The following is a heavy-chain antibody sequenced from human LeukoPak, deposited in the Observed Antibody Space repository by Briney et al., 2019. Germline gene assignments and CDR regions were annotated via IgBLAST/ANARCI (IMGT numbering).Heavy chain of an antibody. J-gene: IGHJ4*02. V-gene: IGHV3-7*01. Sequence: GGSLRLSCTASGFTFGTYWMTWVRQAPGKGREWVANMKQDGSEKYYVDSVKGRFTISRDNAKNSLYLQMNSLRAEDTAVYYCARIYCSSTNCYRHFDYWGQGTLVTVSS. CDR2: MKQDGSEK. CDR3: ARIYCSSTNCYRHFDY. D-gene: IGHD2-2*01. CDR1: GFTFGTYW.